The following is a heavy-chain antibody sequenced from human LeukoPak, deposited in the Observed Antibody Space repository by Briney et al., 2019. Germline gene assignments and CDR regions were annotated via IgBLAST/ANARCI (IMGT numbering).Heavy chain of an antibody. V-gene: IGHV1-58*02. CDR2: IVVGSGNT. Sequence: SVKVSCKASGFTFTSAAMQWVRQARGQRLEWIGWIVVGSGNTNYAQKFQERVTITRDMSTSTAYMDLSSLRSEDTAVHYCAADHEGGSYAFDYWGQGTLVTVSS. J-gene: IGHJ4*02. D-gene: IGHD1-26*01. CDR1: GFTFTSAA. CDR3: AADHEGGSYAFDY.